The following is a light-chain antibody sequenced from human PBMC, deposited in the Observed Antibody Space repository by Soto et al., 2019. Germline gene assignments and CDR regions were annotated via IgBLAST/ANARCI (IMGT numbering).Light chain of an antibody. Sequence: TLPPSAAGSPGQSITISCTGTSSDVGGYNYVSWYQQYPGKAPKLMIYDVSNRPSGVSNRFSGSKSGNSASLTISGLQAEDEADYYCSSYTSTSTYVFGTGTKVTVL. CDR1: SSDVGGYNY. CDR2: DVS. CDR3: SSYTSTSTYV. J-gene: IGLJ1*01. V-gene: IGLV2-14*01.